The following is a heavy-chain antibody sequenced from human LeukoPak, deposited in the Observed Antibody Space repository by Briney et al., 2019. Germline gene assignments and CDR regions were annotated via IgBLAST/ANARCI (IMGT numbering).Heavy chain of an antibody. CDR2: ISEYNTNT. CDR3: ARGSGGSFDY. V-gene: IGHV1-18*01. D-gene: IGHD2-15*01. Sequence: EASVKVSCKTSGYTFTGYGISWVRQAPGQGLEWMGWISEYNTNTNYAQKLQGRVTMTTDTSTNTAYLELRSLTSDDTAVYYCARGSGGSFDYWGQGTLVTVSS. CDR1: GYTFTGYG. J-gene: IGHJ4*02.